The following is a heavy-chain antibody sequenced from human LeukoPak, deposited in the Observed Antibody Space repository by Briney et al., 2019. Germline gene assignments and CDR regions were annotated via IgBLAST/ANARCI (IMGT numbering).Heavy chain of an antibody. Sequence: PGGSLRLSCAASGFTFSSYSMNWVRQAPGKGLEWVSCISSSSSTIYYADSVKGRFTISRDNAKNSLYLQMNSLRAEDTAVYYCARDHGDYWGQGTLVTVSS. CDR2: ISSSSSTI. J-gene: IGHJ4*02. CDR1: GFTFSSYS. CDR3: ARDHGDY. V-gene: IGHV3-48*04.